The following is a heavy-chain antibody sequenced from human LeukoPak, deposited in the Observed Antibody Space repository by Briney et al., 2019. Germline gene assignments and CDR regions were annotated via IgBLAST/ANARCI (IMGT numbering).Heavy chain of an antibody. CDR2: IYSGGST. J-gene: IGHJ4*02. CDR1: GFTVSSNY. Sequence: GTLRLSCAASGFTVSSNYMSWVRQAPGKGLEWVSVIYSGGSTYYADSVKGRFTISRDNSKNTLYLQMNSLRAEDTAVYYCAREGYSSGWFRHWGQGTLVTVSS. CDR3: AREGYSSGWFRH. D-gene: IGHD6-19*01. V-gene: IGHV3-53*01.